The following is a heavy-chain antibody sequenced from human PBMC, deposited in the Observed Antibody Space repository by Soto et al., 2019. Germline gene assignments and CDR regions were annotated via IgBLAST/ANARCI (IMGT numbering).Heavy chain of an antibody. J-gene: IGHJ4*02. CDR2: IIPIFGTA. Sequence: QVQLVQSGAEVKKPGSSVKVSCKASGGTFSSYAISWVRQAPGQGLEWLGGIIPIFGTANYAQKFQGRVTITADESTSTAYMELSSLRSEDTAVYYCAREDKDYDSSERIFDYWGQGTLVTVSS. CDR1: GGTFSSYA. V-gene: IGHV1-69*01. CDR3: AREDKDYDSSERIFDY. D-gene: IGHD3-22*01.